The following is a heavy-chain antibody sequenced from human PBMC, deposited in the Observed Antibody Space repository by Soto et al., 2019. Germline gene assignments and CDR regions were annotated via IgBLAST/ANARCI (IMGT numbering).Heavy chain of an antibody. CDR2: IYHSGSS. CDR3: ARGPDDSYGDPLFDY. J-gene: IGHJ4*02. CDR1: GGSISSGGYS. Sequence: SETLSLTCAVSGGSISSGGYSWSWIRQPPGKGLEWIGYIYHSGSSYYNPSLKSRVTISVDRSKNQFSLKLSSVTAADTAVYYCARGPDDSYGDPLFDYWGQGTLVTVSS. V-gene: IGHV4-30-2*01. D-gene: IGHD4-17*01.